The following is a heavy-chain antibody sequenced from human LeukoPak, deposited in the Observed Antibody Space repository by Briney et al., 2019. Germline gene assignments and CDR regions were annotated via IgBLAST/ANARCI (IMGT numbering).Heavy chain of an antibody. J-gene: IGHJ4*02. D-gene: IGHD1-26*01. V-gene: IGHV4-59*13. CDR1: GGSISSYY. CDR3: AGEEVGAFDR. Sequence: PSETLSLTCTVSGGSISSYYWNWIRQPPGKGLEWIGYIFYTGITNYNPSLKSRVTMSVDTSKNQFSLRLTSVTAADTAVYYCAGEEVGAFDRWGQGTLVTVSS. CDR2: IFYTGIT.